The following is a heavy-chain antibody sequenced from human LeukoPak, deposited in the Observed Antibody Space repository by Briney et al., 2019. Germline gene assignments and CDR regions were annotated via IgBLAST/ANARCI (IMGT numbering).Heavy chain of an antibody. Sequence: GPTLVNPTQTLMLTCSFSDFSVTTPGVGVAWIRQPPEKAREWHGIIYWDDDKANNPPQKSRLAIAKDTYKHHEVLTMTNVYPVDTATYYCAHSTRSGYYSTFRYWRQ. J-gene: IGHJ4*02. D-gene: IGHD3-3*01. CDR3: AHSTRSGYYSTFRY. CDR1: DFSVTTPGVG. V-gene: IGHV2-5*02. CDR2: IYWDDDK.